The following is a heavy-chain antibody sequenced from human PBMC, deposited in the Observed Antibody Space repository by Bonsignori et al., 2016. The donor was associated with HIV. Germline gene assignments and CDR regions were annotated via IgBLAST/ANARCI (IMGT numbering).Heavy chain of an antibody. CDR2: IYSAGTT. D-gene: IGHD3-16*02. J-gene: IGHJ5*02. V-gene: IGHV3-66*01. Sequence: VRQAPGKGLEWVSIIYSAGTTYYADSVKGRFSISRDISKNTLFLQMNRLTAQDTALYYCARDYPDRGPWGQGTLVTVSS. CDR3: ARDYPDRGP.